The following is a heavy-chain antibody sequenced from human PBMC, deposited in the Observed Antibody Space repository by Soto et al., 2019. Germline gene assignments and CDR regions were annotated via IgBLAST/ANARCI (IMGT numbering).Heavy chain of an antibody. D-gene: IGHD2-8*01. CDR3: ASRYCTNTDCYDNWFDP. CDR1: GGSISSYY. V-gene: IGHV4-4*07. CDR2: VYTSGSSDRGNT. J-gene: IGHJ5*02. Sequence: TVAGGSISSYYCSWIRQPAGKGLEWIGRVYTSGSSDRGNTKYNPAFESRVTMSVDMSKNQFSLKLTSLTAADTAVYYCASRYCTNTDCYDNWFDPWGQGTLVTVSS.